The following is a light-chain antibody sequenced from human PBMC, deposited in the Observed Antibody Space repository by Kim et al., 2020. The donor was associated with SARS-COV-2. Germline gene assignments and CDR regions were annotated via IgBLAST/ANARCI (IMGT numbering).Light chain of an antibody. CDR1: QSVSSSY. V-gene: IGKV3-20*01. CDR3: QQYSSSPHT. J-gene: IGKJ2*01. Sequence: EIVLRQSPGTLSLSPGERATLSCRASQSVSSSYLAWYQQKPGQAPRLLIFGASRRATGIPSRFSGSGSGTDFTLTISRLEPEDSAMFYCQQYSSSPHTFGQGTKLEI. CDR2: GAS.